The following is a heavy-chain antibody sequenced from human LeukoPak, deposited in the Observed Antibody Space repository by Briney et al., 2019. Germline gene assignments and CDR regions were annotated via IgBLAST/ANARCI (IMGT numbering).Heavy chain of an antibody. J-gene: IGHJ4*02. CDR2: ISWNSGSI. CDR3: AKEIGGYCSGGSCYSGGSFDC. D-gene: IGHD2-15*01. V-gene: IGHV3-9*01. Sequence: PGRSLRLSCAASGFTFDDYAMHWVRQAPGKGLEWVSGISWNSGSIGYADSVKGRFTISRDNAKNSLYLQMNSLRAEDTALYYCAKEIGGYCSGGSCYSGGSFDCWGQGTLVTVSS. CDR1: GFTFDDYA.